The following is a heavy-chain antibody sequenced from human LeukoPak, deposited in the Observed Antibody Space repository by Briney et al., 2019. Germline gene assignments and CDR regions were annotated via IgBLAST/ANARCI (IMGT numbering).Heavy chain of an antibody. D-gene: IGHD5-12*01. V-gene: IGHV3-23*01. Sequence: GGSLRLSCAASGFTFSYYGMSWVRQAPEKGLEWVSAISADGGSTHYADSVKGRFTISRDNAKNSLYLQMNSLRAEDTAVYYCARGPSGYHNTGGQGTLVTVSS. J-gene: IGHJ4*02. CDR2: ISADGGST. CDR3: ARGPSGYHNT. CDR1: GFTFSYYG.